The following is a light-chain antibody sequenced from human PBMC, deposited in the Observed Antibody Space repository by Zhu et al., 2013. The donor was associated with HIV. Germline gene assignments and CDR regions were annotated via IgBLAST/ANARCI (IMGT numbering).Light chain of an antibody. V-gene: IGLV2-23*02. CDR2: EVS. CDR3: CSYAGSGWV. Sequence: QSALTQPASVSGSPGQSITISCTGTSSDVGSYNLVSWYQEHPGKAPKLMIYEVSNRPSGVSNRFSGSKSGNTASLTISGLQAEDEADYCCCSYAGSGWVFGGGTKLTVL. J-gene: IGLJ3*02. CDR1: SSDVGSYNL.